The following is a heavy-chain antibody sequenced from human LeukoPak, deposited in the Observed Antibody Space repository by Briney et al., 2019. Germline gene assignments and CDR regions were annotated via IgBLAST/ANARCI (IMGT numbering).Heavy chain of an antibody. V-gene: IGHV4-61*02. J-gene: IGHJ5*02. CDR3: ARDLGIAAAGTPHWFDP. Sequence: SQTLSLTCTVSGGSISSGSYYWSWIRQPAGKGLEWIGRIYTSGSTNYNPSLKSRVTISVDTSKNQFSLKLSSVTAADTAVYYCARDLGIAAAGTPHWFDPWGQGTLVTVSS. D-gene: IGHD6-13*01. CDR1: GGSISSGSYY. CDR2: IYTSGST.